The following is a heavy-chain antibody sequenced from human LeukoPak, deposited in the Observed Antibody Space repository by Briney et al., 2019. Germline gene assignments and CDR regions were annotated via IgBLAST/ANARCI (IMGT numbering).Heavy chain of an antibody. Sequence: PSETLSLTCTVSGGSISRYYWSWIRQPPGKGLEWIGNIYYSGSTNYNPSLKSRVTVSVDTSKNQFSLKLSSVTAADTAVYYCASSIAAAGTPHYYYGMDVWGQGTTVTVSS. J-gene: IGHJ6*02. CDR1: GGSISRYY. V-gene: IGHV4-59*08. D-gene: IGHD6-13*01. CDR3: ASSIAAAGTPHYYYGMDV. CDR2: IYYSGST.